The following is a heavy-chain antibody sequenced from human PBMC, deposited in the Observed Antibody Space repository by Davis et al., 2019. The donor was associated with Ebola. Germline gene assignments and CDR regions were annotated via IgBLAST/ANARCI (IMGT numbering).Heavy chain of an antibody. V-gene: IGHV4-59*01. CDR3: ARALPYYDSSGYYTGGYYYFDN. J-gene: IGHJ4*02. CDR2: ISYSGIV. Sequence: MPSETLSLTCTVSGGSISSYYWSWIRQPPGKGLEWLGYISYSGIVNYNPSLKSRVTISEDTSRSQFSLQLSSVTAADTAVYYCARALPYYDSSGYYTGGYYYFDNWGQGTLVTVSS. D-gene: IGHD3-22*01. CDR1: GGSISSYY.